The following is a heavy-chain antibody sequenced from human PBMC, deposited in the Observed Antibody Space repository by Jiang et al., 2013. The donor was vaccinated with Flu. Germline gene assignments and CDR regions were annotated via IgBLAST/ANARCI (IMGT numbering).Heavy chain of an antibody. CDR2: ISSSGSTI. CDR3: AREAHYSNYENWFDP. Sequence: SYISSSGSTIYYADSVKGRFTISRDNAKNSLYLQMNSLRAEDTAVYYCAREAHYSNYENWFDPWGQGTLVTVSS. V-gene: IGHV3-11*04. D-gene: IGHD4-11*01. J-gene: IGHJ5*02.